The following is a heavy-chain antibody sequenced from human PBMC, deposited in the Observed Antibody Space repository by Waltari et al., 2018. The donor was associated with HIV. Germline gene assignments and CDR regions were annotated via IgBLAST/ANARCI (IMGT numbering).Heavy chain of an antibody. CDR3: AKDSAGATSYYYYVMDV. Sequence: QVQLVESGGGVVQPGRSLRLSCAASGFIFNNFGMHWVRQAPGKGREWVAFIAFDGTNKYYADSVKCRFTVSRDKSKNTLFLQMNSLRAEDTALYYCAKDSAGATSYYYYVMDVWGQGTTVTVSS. D-gene: IGHD1-1*01. CDR2: IAFDGTNK. CDR1: GFIFNNFG. V-gene: IGHV3-30*18. J-gene: IGHJ6*02.